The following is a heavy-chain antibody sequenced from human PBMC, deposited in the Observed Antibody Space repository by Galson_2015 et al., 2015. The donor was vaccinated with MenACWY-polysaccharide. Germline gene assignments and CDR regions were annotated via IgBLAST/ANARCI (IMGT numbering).Heavy chain of an antibody. V-gene: IGHV3-23*01. CDR1: GFTFSNYA. CDR3: ARVRYSTGKYQFDY. Sequence: SLRLSCAASGFTFSNYAMSWVRQAPGKGLEWVSTIGGSGSNTHYADSVKGRFTISRDNSKTTLSPQMNNLRAEDTAVYYCARVRYSTGKYQFDYWGQG. D-gene: IGHD2-2*01. J-gene: IGHJ4*02. CDR2: IGGSGSNT.